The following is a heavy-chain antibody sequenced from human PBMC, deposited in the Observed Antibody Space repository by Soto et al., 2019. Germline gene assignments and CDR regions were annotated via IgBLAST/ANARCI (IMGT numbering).Heavy chain of an antibody. CDR3: AKRYDFWSGRWYGLGV. V-gene: IGHV4-4*02. J-gene: IGHJ6*02. CDR1: GASINSANW. Sequence: QVLLEESGPGLVRPSGTLSLTCSVSGASINSANWWVWVRQPPGKGLEWIGEIYHIGSTTYNPSLKRRATLSVYKSKNQFSPIVTSVTAADTAVYYCAKRYDFWSGRWYGLGVWGQGTTVTVSS. CDR2: IYHIGST. D-gene: IGHD3-3*01.